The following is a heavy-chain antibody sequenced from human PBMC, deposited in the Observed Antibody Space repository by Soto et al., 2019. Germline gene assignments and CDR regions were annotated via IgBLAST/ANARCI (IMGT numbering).Heavy chain of an antibody. CDR2: ISGSGGST. CDR1: GFTFSSYA. J-gene: IGHJ4*02. Sequence: GSLRLSCAASGFTFSSYAMSWVRQAPGEGPEWVSAISGSGGSTYYADSVKGRFTISRDNSKNTLYLQMNSLRAEDTAVYYCAKVLQQLISHYWGQGTLVTVSS. CDR3: AKVLQQLISHY. D-gene: IGHD6-13*01. V-gene: IGHV3-23*01.